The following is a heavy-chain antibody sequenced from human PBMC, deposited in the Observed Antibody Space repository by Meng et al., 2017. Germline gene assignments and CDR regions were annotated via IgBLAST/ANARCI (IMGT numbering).Heavy chain of an antibody. CDR1: GRSISSSNW. J-gene: IGHJ4*02. CDR2: IYHRGST. D-gene: IGHD2-15*01. V-gene: IGHV4-4*02. Sequence: QAQLQEVGAGLVKPSATPSLTCACSGRSISSSNWLSLVRQPPGKGLEWIGEIYHRGSTNYNPALKSRVTISVDKSKNQFSLKLSSVTAADTAVYYCARASRACSGGSCYPRFDYWGQGTLVTVSS. CDR3: ARASRACSGGSCYPRFDY.